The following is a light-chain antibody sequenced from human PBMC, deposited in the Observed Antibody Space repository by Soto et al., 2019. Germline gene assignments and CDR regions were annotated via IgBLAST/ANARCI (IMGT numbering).Light chain of an antibody. J-gene: IGLJ2*01. CDR3: HSYDSTLSASI. CDR2: GNT. Sequence: QSVLTQPPSVSGAPGQRVTISCTGSSSNIGAGYDVHWYHQLPGTAPKLLIFGNTNRPSGVPDRFSGSKSATSASLAINGLQADDEANYYCHSYDSTLSASIFGGGTKLTVL. CDR1: SSNIGAGYD. V-gene: IGLV1-40*01.